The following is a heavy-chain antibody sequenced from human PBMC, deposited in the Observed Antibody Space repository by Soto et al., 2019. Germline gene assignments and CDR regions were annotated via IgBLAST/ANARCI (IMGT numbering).Heavy chain of an antibody. CDR2: IYYRGDT. Sequence: SETLSLTCTVSGGSISSYYWIWIRQPPGRGREWSAYIYYRGDTRYNPSLMRRVAISIYTAKNQFSRKLSSVTAADTALYYCARVGPPFCGGDDCYSEGVLIDNWGQGTLVTVSS. CDR3: ARVGPPFCGGDDCYSEGVLIDN. D-gene: IGHD2-21*02. CDR1: GGSISSYY. V-gene: IGHV4-59*01. J-gene: IGHJ4*02.